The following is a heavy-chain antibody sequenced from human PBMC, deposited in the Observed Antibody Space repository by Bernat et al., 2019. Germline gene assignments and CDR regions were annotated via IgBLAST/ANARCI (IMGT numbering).Heavy chain of an antibody. CDR1: GFTFSSYA. Sequence: QVQLVESGGGVVQPGRSLRLSCAASGFTFSSYAMHWVRQAPGKGLEWVAVISYDGSNKYYADSVKGRFTISRDNSKNTLYLQMNSLRAEDTAVYYCAREDYGDYEIDAFDIWGQRTMVTVSS. D-gene: IGHD4-17*01. J-gene: IGHJ3*02. CDR2: ISYDGSNK. V-gene: IGHV3-30-3*01. CDR3: AREDYGDYEIDAFDI.